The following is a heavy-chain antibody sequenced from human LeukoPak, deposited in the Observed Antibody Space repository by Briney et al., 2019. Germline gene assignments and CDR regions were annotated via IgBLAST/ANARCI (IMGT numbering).Heavy chain of an antibody. CDR3: ARQVSCDTTTCYAGMPPDY. D-gene: IGHD2-2*01. CDR2: ISRGDGST. CDR1: GFTFSNYA. J-gene: IGHJ4*02. Sequence: LSGGSLRLSCTASGFTFSNYAMSWVRRAPARGLEWVSVISRGDGSTYYADSVRGRFTISRDDSGNTLFLQMNSLRAEDTAVYYCARQVSCDTTTCYAGMPPDYWGQGTLVTVSS. V-gene: IGHV3-23*01.